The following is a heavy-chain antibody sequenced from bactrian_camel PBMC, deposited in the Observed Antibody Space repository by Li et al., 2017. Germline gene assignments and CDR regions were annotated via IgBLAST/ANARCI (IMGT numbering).Heavy chain of an antibody. CDR3: GVALGWMECQQSL. D-gene: IGHD1*01. CDR1: GATYSSYC. J-gene: IGHJ4*01. CDR2: ICDRGGT. V-gene: IGHV3S56*01. Sequence: HVQLVESGGGSVQAGESLTLSCVNSGATYSSYCVAWFRQTPGKEREAVARICDRGGTLYADSVKGRFTISEDKVKRAVTDLKSDDAGVYYCETSGGVALGWMECQQSLGAQGTQVTVS.